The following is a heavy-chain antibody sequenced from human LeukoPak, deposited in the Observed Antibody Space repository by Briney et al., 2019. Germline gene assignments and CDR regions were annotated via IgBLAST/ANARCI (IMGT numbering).Heavy chain of an antibody. Sequence: SEPLSLTFTVSGGSISGYYWSWIRQPPGKGLEWIGYIYYSGNTNSNPSLKSRVTISVDTSKNQFSLKLSSVIAADTAVYYCARHTGQGYNYIDYWGQGTLVTVSS. J-gene: IGHJ4*02. V-gene: IGHV4-59*08. CDR3: ARHTGQGYNYIDY. CDR2: IYYSGNT. CDR1: GGSISGYY. D-gene: IGHD5-24*01.